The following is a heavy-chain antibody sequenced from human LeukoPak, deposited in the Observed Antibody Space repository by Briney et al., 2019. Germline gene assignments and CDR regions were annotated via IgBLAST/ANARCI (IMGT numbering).Heavy chain of an antibody. J-gene: IGHJ4*02. CDR3: ARDRGGIAAAGIDY. CDR1: GGSVSTSTYY. CDR2: TYYTGST. D-gene: IGHD6-13*01. Sequence: PSETLSLTCTVSGGSVSTSTYYWGWIRQPPGKGLEWIGGTYYTGSTYYNPSLKSRVTISVDTSKNQLSLKLRSVTAADTAVYYCARDRGGIAAAGIDYWGQGTLVTVSS. V-gene: IGHV4-39*02.